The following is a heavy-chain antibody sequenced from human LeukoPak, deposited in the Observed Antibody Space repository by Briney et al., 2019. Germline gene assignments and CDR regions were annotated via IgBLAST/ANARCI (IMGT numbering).Heavy chain of an antibody. Sequence: PSETLSLTCTVSGGSFSGYYYYWICIRPPQGKGREGVGSLSGSSNYNPSLKSRVSISIYTSKYQFHLYLNSVTAADTAVYYCARGLGAGIEVAYWGQGTLVTVSS. D-gene: IGHD6-19*01. CDR3: ARGLGAGIEVAY. CDR2: LSGSS. V-gene: IGHV4-39*06. J-gene: IGHJ4*02. CDR1: GGSFSGYYYY.